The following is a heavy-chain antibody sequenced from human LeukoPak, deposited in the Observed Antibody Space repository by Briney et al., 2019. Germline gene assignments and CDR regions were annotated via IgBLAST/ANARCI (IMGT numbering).Heavy chain of an antibody. V-gene: IGHV4-39*01. Sequence: PSETLSLTCTVSGGSISSSSYYWGWIRQPPGKGLEWTGSIYYSGSTYYNPSLKSRVTISVDTSKNQFSLKLSSVTAADTAVYYCARHPFTSCYDYWGQGTLVTVSS. CDR3: ARHPFTSCYDY. J-gene: IGHJ4*02. D-gene: IGHD2-2*01. CDR2: IYYSGST. CDR1: GGSISSSSYY.